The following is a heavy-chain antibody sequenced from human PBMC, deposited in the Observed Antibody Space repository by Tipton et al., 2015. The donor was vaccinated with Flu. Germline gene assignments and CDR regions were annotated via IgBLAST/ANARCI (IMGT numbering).Heavy chain of an antibody. J-gene: IGHJ3*02. CDR3: ARGTTYYDILTGYYPLDAFDI. V-gene: IGHV4-38-2*01. Sequence: TLSLTCAVSGYSTSSGYYWGWIRQPPGKGLEWIRSIYHSGSTYYNPSLKSRVTISVDTSKNQFSLKLSSVTAADTAVYYCARGTTYYDILTGYYPLDAFDIWSQGTMVTVSS. D-gene: IGHD3-9*01. CDR1: GYSTSSGYY. CDR2: IYHSGST.